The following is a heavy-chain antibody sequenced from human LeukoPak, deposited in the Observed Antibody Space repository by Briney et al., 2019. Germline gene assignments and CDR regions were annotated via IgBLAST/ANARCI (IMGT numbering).Heavy chain of an antibody. J-gene: IGHJ4*02. CDR1: GGTFSSYA. D-gene: IGHD3-22*01. Sequence: SVKVSCRASGGTFSSYAISWVRQAPGQGLEWMGGIIPIFGTANYAQKFQGRVTITADESTSTAYMELSSLRSEDTAVYYCARGLLGFGYYDSSGYFDYWGQGTLVTVSS. CDR3: ARGLLGFGYYDSSGYFDY. CDR2: IIPIFGTA. V-gene: IGHV1-69*01.